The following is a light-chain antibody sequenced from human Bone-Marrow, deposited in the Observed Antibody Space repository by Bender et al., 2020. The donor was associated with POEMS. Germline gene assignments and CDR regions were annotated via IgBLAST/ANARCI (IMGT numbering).Light chain of an antibody. CDR3: QTWGTGIQV. J-gene: IGLJ3*02. Sequence: QVVLTQSPSASASLGAPVKLTCTLSSGHSRYAIAWHQQRPGKGPRFLMKLSSDGSHTKGDGIPDRFSGSSSGPERYLTISSLQSEDEGDYYCQTWGTGIQVFGGVTQVTVL. CDR2: LSSDGSH. CDR1: SGHSRYA. V-gene: IGLV4-69*01.